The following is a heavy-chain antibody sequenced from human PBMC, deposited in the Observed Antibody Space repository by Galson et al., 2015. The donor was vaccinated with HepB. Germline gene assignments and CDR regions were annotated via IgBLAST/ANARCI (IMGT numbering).Heavy chain of an antibody. CDR2: IKQDGSEK. V-gene: IGHV3-7*03. J-gene: IGHJ3*02. Sequence: SLRLSCAASGFTFSSYWMSWVRQAPGKGLEWVANIKQDGSEKYYVDSVKGRFTISRDNAKNSLYLQMNSLRAEDTAVYYCARDLAAEWDDAFDIWGQGTMVTVSS. CDR1: GFTFSSYW. CDR3: ARDLAAEWDDAFDI. D-gene: IGHD1-26*01.